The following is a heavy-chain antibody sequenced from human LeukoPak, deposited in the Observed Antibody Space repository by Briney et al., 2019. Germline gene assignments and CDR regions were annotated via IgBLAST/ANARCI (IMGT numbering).Heavy chain of an antibody. V-gene: IGHV3-30*04. Sequence: PGGSLRLSCAASGFTFSSYAMHWVRQAPGKGLEWVAVISYDGSNKYYADSVKGRFTISRDNSKNTLYLQMNSLRAEDTAVYYCARDGAVAGTEVFFDYWGQGTLVTVSS. CDR1: GFTFSSYA. D-gene: IGHD6-19*01. CDR2: ISYDGSNK. J-gene: IGHJ4*02. CDR3: ARDGAVAGTEVFFDY.